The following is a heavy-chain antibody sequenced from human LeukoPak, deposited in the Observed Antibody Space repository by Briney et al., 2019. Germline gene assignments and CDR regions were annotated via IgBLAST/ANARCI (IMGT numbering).Heavy chain of an antibody. D-gene: IGHD3-22*01. J-gene: IGHJ4*02. CDR3: ARDDPPTMIAY. CDR2: IYYSGST. Sequence: PSQTLSLTCTVSGGSISSGGYYWSWIRQHPGKGLEWIGYIYYSGSTYYNPSLKSRVTISVDTSKNQFSLKLSSVTAADTAVYYYARDDPPTMIAYWGQGTLVTVSS. CDR1: GGSISSGGYY. V-gene: IGHV4-31*03.